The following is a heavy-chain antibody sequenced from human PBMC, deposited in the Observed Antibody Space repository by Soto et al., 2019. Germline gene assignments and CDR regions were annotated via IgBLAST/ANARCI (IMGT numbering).Heavy chain of an antibody. CDR2: IRSKAYGGTT. J-gene: IGHJ6*02. V-gene: IGHV3-49*04. CDR1: GFTFGDYA. CDR3: TRDFDDGDSKYYCSGMDV. Sequence: GGSLRLSCTASGFTFGDYAMSWVRQAPGKGLEWVGFIRSKAYGGTTEYATSVKGRFTISRDDSKSITYRQMNSLKTEDTAVYYCTRDFDDGDSKYYCSGMDVWGQGTTVTVSS. D-gene: IGHD4-17*01.